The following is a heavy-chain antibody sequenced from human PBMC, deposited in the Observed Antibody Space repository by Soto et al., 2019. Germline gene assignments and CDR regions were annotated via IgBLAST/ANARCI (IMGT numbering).Heavy chain of an antibody. D-gene: IGHD3-10*01. Sequence: QVQLVQSGAEVKKPGSSVKVSCKASGGTFSNYAISWVRQDPGQGLEWVGGIISIFGTTNYAQNFQGRVTITADESTSTAYMELIGLRSEDTAVYYCARGVRTGFYGMDVWGQGTTVTVSS. CDR1: GGTFSNYA. V-gene: IGHV1-69*01. J-gene: IGHJ6*02. CDR3: ARGVRTGFYGMDV. CDR2: IISIFGTT.